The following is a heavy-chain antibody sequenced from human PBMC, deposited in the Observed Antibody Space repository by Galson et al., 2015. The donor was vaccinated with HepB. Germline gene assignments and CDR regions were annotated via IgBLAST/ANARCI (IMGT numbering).Heavy chain of an antibody. CDR1: GYTFTSYW. J-gene: IGHJ6*02. D-gene: IGHD2-15*01. V-gene: IGHV5-51*01. CDR2: IYPGDSDT. Sequence: QSGAEVKKPGESLKISCKGSGYTFTSYWIGWVRQMPGKGLEWMGIIYPGDSDTRKSPSFQGQVTISVDKSISTAYLQWSSLKASDTAMYYCARQAMVVADGMDVWGQGTTVTGSS. CDR3: ARQAMVVADGMDV.